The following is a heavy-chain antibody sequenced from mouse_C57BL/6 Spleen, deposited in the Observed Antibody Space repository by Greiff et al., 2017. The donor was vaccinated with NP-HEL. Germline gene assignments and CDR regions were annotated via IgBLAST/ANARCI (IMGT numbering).Heavy chain of an antibody. D-gene: IGHD2-1*01. CDR1: GFTFSSYA. J-gene: IGHJ2*01. Sequence: EVKLVESGGGLVKPGGSLKLSCAASGFTFSSYAMSWVRQTPEKRLEWVATISDGGSYTYYPDNVKGRFTISRDNAKNNLYLQMSHLKSEDTAMYYCARERVYYGNYVDYFDYWGQGTTLTVSS. V-gene: IGHV5-4*01. CDR2: ISDGGSYT. CDR3: ARERVYYGNYVDYFDY.